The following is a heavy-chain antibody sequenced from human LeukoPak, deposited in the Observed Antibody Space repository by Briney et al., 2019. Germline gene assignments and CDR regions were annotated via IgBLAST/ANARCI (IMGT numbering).Heavy chain of an antibody. Sequence: SETLSLTCAVYGGSLSGYYWSWIRQPPGKGLEWIGEINHSGSTNCNPSLKSRVTISVDTSKNQFSLKLSSVTAADTAVYYCARVRDGYNFGFDYWGQGTLVTVSS. J-gene: IGHJ4*02. V-gene: IGHV4-34*01. CDR2: INHSGST. D-gene: IGHD5-12*01. CDR1: GGSLSGYY. CDR3: ARVRDGYNFGFDY.